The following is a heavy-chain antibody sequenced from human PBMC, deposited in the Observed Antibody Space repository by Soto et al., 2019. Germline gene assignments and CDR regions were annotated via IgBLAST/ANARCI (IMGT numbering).Heavy chain of an antibody. CDR1: GVSISSGNW. D-gene: IGHD3-10*01. CDR3: AILVYDTRLNYMYFDF. CDR2: IFHDGTA. J-gene: IGHJ4*02. V-gene: IGHV4-4*02. Sequence: SETLSLTCAVSGVSISSGNWWTWVRQTPQRGLEYIGEIFHDGTANYYPSFERRVAISMDTSKNQLSLKLTSVTAADTAIYFCAILVYDTRLNYMYFDFWGQGALVTVSS.